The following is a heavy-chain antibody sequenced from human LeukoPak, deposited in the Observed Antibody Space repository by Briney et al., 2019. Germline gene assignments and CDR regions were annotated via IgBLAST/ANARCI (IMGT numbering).Heavy chain of an antibody. Sequence: TGGSLRLSCAASGFTFSTYAMSWVRQAPGKGLEWVANINQDGSEKFYVDSVKGRFTISRDNPKNSLYLQMNSLRAEDTAVYYCVRDVSRRIGMDVWGQGTTVTDSS. V-gene: IGHV3-7*01. D-gene: IGHD2-15*01. J-gene: IGHJ6*02. CDR3: VRDVSRRIGMDV. CDR1: GFTFSTYA. CDR2: INQDGSEK.